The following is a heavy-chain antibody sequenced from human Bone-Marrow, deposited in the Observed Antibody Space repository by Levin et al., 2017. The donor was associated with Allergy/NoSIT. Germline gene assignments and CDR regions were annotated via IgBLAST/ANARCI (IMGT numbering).Heavy chain of an antibody. J-gene: IGHJ1*01. D-gene: IGHD2-2*01. CDR3: ARALVVPAAKARAEYFQH. Sequence: SETLSLTCAVYGGSFSGYYWSWIRQPPGKGLEWIGEINHSGSTNYNPSLKSRVTISVDTSKNQFSLKLSSVTAADTAVYYCARALVVPAAKARAEYFQHWGQGTLVTVSS. CDR2: INHSGST. V-gene: IGHV4-34*01. CDR1: GGSFSGYY.